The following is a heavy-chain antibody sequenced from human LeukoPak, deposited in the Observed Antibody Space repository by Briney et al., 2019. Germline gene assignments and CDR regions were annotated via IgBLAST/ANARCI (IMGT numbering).Heavy chain of an antibody. CDR1: GFTFVDYG. CDR3: ARGAFYSSGWYENY. V-gene: IGHV3-20*04. J-gene: IGHJ4*02. Sequence: GGSLRLSCAASGFTFVDYGMSWVRQAPGKGLEWVSGINWNDGSTNYADSVKGRFTISRDNAKKSLYLQMNSRRAEDTALYYCARGAFYSSGWYENYWGQGNLVTVSS. D-gene: IGHD6-19*01. CDR2: INWNDGST.